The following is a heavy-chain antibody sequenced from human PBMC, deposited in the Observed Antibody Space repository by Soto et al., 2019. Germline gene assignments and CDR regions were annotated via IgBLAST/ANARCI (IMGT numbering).Heavy chain of an antibody. CDR2: IYYSGST. CDR1: GGSVSSGSYY. J-gene: IGHJ5*02. Sequence: SETLCLTCTVSGGSVSSGSYYWSWIRQPPGKGLEWIGYIYYSGSTNYNPSLKSRVTISVDTSKNQFSLKLSSVTAADTAVYYCARSVALMYYDFWSGPYNWFAPWGQGTLVTVSS. V-gene: IGHV4-61*01. D-gene: IGHD3-3*01. CDR3: ARSVALMYYDFWSGPYNWFAP.